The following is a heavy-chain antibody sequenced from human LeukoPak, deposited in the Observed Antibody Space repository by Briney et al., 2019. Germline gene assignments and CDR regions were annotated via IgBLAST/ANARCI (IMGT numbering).Heavy chain of an antibody. V-gene: IGHV4-39*01. J-gene: IGHJ4*02. CDR3: ARLVRGDPRRYDFDY. CDR2: IYYSGST. D-gene: IGHD2-21*02. CDR1: GGSISSSSYY. Sequence: SETLSLTCTVSGGSISSSSYYWGWIRQPPGKGREWIGSIYYSGSTYYNPSLKSRVTISVDTSKNQFSLKLSSVTAADTAVYYCARLVRGDPRRYDFDYWGQGTLVTVSS.